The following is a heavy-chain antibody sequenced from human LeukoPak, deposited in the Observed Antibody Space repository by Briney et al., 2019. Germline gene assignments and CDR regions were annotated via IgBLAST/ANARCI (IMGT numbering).Heavy chain of an antibody. D-gene: IGHD2-15*01. CDR2: IQNDGSNT. J-gene: IGHJ4*02. CDR1: GFTFSSYG. Sequence: QAGGSLRLSCAASGFTFSSYGIHWVRQAPGKGLEWVAFIQNDGSNTYYADSVKGRFTISRDNSKNTLYLQMNSLRTEDTAVYYCAKERKLLPFDCWGQGTLVTVSS. CDR3: AKERKLLPFDC. V-gene: IGHV3-30*02.